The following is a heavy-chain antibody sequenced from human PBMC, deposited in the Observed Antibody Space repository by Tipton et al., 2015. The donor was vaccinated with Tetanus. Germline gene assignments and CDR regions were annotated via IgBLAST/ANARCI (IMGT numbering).Heavy chain of an antibody. Sequence: AASGFTFSSYEMNWVRQAPGKGLEWGSYISSSGSTIYYADSVKGRFTIPRDNAKNSLYLQMNSLRAEDTAGYYCARGGPYSSGWYFDSWGQGTLVTVSS. CDR2: ISSSGSTI. D-gene: IGHD6-19*01. V-gene: IGHV3-48*03. J-gene: IGHJ4*02. CDR3: ARGGPYSSGWYFDS. CDR1: GFTFSSYE.